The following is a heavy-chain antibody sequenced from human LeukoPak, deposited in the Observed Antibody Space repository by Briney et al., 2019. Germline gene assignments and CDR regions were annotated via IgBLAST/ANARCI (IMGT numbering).Heavy chain of an antibody. CDR1: GFTFSSYG. J-gene: IGHJ4*02. CDR2: ISYDGSNK. Sequence: GGSLRLSCAASGFTFSSYGMHWVRQAPGKGLEWVAVISYDGSNKYYADSVKGRLTISRDNSKNTLYLQMNSLRAEDTAVYYCAKDPYIVVVTAIPYYFDYWGQGTLVTVSS. CDR3: AKDPYIVVVTAIPYYFDY. V-gene: IGHV3-30*18. D-gene: IGHD2-21*02.